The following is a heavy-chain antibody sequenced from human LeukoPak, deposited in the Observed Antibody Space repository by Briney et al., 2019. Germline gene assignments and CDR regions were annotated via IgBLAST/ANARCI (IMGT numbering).Heavy chain of an antibody. CDR3: ARDSPQPTDYDSSGYHPAFDY. CDR1: GFTFSNYG. V-gene: IGHV3-23*01. J-gene: IGHJ4*02. D-gene: IGHD3-22*01. Sequence: GGSLRLSCAASGFTFSNYGMSWVRQAPGKGLEWVSVIVGRGGNTYYADSVKGRFTISRDNSKNTLYLQMNSLRAEDTAVYYCARDSPQPTDYDSSGYHPAFDYWGQGTLVTVSS. CDR2: IVGRGGNT.